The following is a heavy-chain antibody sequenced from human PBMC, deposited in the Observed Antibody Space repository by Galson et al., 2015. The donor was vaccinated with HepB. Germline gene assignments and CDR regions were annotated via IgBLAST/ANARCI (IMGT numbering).Heavy chain of an antibody. CDR1: GFTFSSYA. J-gene: IGHJ4*02. D-gene: IGHD3-3*01. V-gene: IGHV3-30-3*01. CDR2: ISYDGSNK. CDR3: ARDYDFWSGYYEGYFDY. Sequence: SLRLSCAASGFTFSSYAMHWVRQAPGKGLEWVAVISYDGSNKYYADSVKGRFTISRDNSKNTLYLQMNSLRAEDTAVYYCARDYDFWSGYYEGYFDYWGQGTLVTVSS.